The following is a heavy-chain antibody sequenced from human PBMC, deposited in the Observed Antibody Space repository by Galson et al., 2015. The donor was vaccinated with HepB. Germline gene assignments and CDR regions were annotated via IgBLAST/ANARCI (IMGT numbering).Heavy chain of an antibody. D-gene: IGHD5-18*01. Sequence: LSLTCTVSGGSISSSSDYWGWIRQPPGKGLEWIGSIYYSGSTYYNPSLKSRVTISVDTSKNQFSLKLSSVTAADTAVYYCASDPEPGYSYGYGYWGQGTLVTVSS. CDR3: ASDPEPGYSYGYGY. V-gene: IGHV4-39*07. CDR2: IYYSGST. J-gene: IGHJ4*02. CDR1: GGSISSSSDY.